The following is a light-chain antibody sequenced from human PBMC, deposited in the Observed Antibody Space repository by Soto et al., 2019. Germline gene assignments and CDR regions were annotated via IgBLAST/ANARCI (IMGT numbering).Light chain of an antibody. CDR2: GAS. Sequence: EIVLTQSPGTLSLSPGERATLSCRASQSVSSSYLAWYQQRPGQAPRLLIYGASSRATGIPDRFSGSGSGTGFPLTISRLEPEDFAVYYCHQYGSSPRTFGQGTKVEIK. CDR1: QSVSSSY. CDR3: HQYGSSPRT. V-gene: IGKV3-20*01. J-gene: IGKJ1*01.